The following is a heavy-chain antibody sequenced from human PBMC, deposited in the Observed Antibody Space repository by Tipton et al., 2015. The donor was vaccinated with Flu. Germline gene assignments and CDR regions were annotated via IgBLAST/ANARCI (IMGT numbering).Heavy chain of an antibody. J-gene: IGHJ6*02. V-gene: IGHV4-59*12. CDR2: IYSSART. CDR3: ARDRIVNGFWTGYERYGMDV. CDR1: GGSISSFY. Sequence: TLSLTCTVSGGSISSFYWSWIRQPPGKGLEWIGYIYSSARTNYNSSLESRVTISVDTSNNQFSLKLTSVTAADTGLYYCARDRIVNGFWTGYERYGMDVWGQGTTVTVSS. D-gene: IGHD3/OR15-3a*01.